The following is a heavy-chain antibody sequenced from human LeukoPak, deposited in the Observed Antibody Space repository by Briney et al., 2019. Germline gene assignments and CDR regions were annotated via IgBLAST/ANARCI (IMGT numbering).Heavy chain of an antibody. D-gene: IGHD3-22*01. Sequence: GGSLRLSCAASGFSFSDYYMSWIRQAPGKGLEWVSFINSYSNYTNYADSVKGRFSISRDNAKSSQYLQMNSLRAEDTAVYYCATHYYDSRGYDVGYYFDYWGQGTLVTVSS. CDR2: INSYSNYT. J-gene: IGHJ4*02. V-gene: IGHV3-11*06. CDR3: ATHYYDSRGYDVGYYFDY. CDR1: GFSFSDYY.